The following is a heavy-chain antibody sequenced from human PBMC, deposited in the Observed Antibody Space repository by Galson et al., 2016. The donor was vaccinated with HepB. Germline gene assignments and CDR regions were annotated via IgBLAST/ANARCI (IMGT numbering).Heavy chain of an antibody. V-gene: IGHV3-30-3*01. CDR2: ISYDESS. CDR3: ARGRKSGVPGYGTGYYGMDV. Sequence: SLRLSCAASGFSFSNYVIHWVRQAPGKGLEWAALISYDESSDYADSVKGRFTISRDNSKNTVYLQMNTLRAEDTGVYFCARGRKSGVPGYGTGYYGMDVWGKGTTATASS. J-gene: IGHJ6*04. CDR1: GFSFSNYV. D-gene: IGHD2-2*01.